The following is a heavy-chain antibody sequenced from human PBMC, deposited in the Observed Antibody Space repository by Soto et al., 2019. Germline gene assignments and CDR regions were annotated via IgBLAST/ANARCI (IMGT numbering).Heavy chain of an antibody. J-gene: IGHJ6*02. Sequence: GGSLTLSCAASGLTFSSYGMHWVRQAPGKGLEWVAVIWYDGSNKYYADSVKGRFTISRDNSKNTLYLQMNSLRAEDTAVYYCARDYDFWTVKGYGMDVWGQGTTVTVSS. V-gene: IGHV3-33*01. D-gene: IGHD3-3*01. CDR2: IWYDGSNK. CDR3: ARDYDFWTVKGYGMDV. CDR1: GLTFSSYG.